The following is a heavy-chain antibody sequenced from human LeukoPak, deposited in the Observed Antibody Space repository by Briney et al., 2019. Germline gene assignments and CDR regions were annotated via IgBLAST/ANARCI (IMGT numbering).Heavy chain of an antibody. CDR3: ARKTMTDAFDI. CDR1: GGSISSGDYY. Sequence: SETLSLTCTVSGGSISSGDYYWSWIRQPPGKGLEWIGYIYYSGSTYYNPSLKSRVTISVDTSKNQFSLRLSSVTAADTAVYYCARKTMTDAFDIWGQGTMVTVSS. J-gene: IGHJ3*02. V-gene: IGHV4-30-4*01. D-gene: IGHD3-22*01. CDR2: IYYSGST.